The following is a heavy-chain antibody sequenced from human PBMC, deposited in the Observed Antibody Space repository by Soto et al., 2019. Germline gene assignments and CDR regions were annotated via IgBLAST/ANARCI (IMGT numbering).Heavy chain of an antibody. CDR1: GFTFSSYG. CDR2: ISYDGSNK. Sequence: QAQLVESGGGVVQPGRSLRLSCAASGFTFSSYGMHWVRQAPGKGLEWVAVISYDGSNKYYADSVKGRFTISRDNSKNTLYLQMNSLRAEDTAVYYCARVDYSGYDGPPGAFDIWGQGTMVTVSS. CDR3: ARVDYSGYDGPPGAFDI. J-gene: IGHJ3*02. V-gene: IGHV3-30*03. D-gene: IGHD5-12*01.